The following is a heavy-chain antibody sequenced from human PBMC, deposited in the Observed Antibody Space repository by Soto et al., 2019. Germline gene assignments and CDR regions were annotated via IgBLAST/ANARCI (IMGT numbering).Heavy chain of an antibody. CDR2: IYYSGST. D-gene: IGHD3-9*01. V-gene: IGHV4-39*01. J-gene: IGHJ5*02. Sequence: SETLSLTCSVSGGSISSSSYYWGWIRQPPGKGLEWIGSIYYSGSTYYNPSLKSRVTISVDTSKNQFSLKLSSVTAADTAVYYCARFDILTGYYKGWFDPWGQGTLVTVSS. CDR3: ARFDILTGYYKGWFDP. CDR1: GGSISSSSYY.